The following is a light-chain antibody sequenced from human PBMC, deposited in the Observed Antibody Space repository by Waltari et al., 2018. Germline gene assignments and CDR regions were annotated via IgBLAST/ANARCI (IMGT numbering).Light chain of an antibody. Sequence: EIVMTQSPATLSVSPGDRATLSCRASQSVSSNLAWYKQKPGQAPRLLIYGASTRATGIPARFSGTGSGTEFTLTISSLQSEDFAVYYCQQYNNWPPLFTFGPGTKVDMK. CDR2: GAS. J-gene: IGKJ3*01. CDR3: QQYNNWPPLFT. CDR1: QSVSSN. V-gene: IGKV3D-15*01.